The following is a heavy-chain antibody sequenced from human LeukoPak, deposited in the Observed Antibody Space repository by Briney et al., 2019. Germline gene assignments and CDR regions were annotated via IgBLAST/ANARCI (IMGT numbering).Heavy chain of an antibody. Sequence: GASVKVSCKVSGYTLTELSMHWVRQAPGKGLEWMGGFDPEDGETIYAQKFQGRVTMTEDTSTDTAYMELSSLRSEDTAVYYCATVFFVVPSNRRTGSGYYHVGGNWFAPWGQGTLVTVSS. CDR3: ATVFFVVPSNRRTGSGYYHVGGNWFAP. V-gene: IGHV1-24*01. D-gene: IGHD3-22*01. CDR1: GYTLTELS. J-gene: IGHJ5*02. CDR2: FDPEDGET.